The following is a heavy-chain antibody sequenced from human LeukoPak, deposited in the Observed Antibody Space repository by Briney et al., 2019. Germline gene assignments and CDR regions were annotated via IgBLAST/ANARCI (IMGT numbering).Heavy chain of an antibody. D-gene: IGHD1-26*01. CDR3: AKVLVGATEFPY. V-gene: IGHV3-20*04. J-gene: IGHJ4*02. Sequence: GGSLRLSCVTSGFIFDDYGMSWVRQAPGKGLEWVSGINWNGDSTAYADSVKGRFTISRDNSKNTLYLQMNSLRAEDTAVYYCAKVLVGATEFPYWGQGTLVTVSS. CDR1: GFIFDDYG. CDR2: INWNGDST.